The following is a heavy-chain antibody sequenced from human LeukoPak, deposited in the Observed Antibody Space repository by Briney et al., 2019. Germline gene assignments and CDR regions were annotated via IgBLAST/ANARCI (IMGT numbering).Heavy chain of an antibody. Sequence: AGRSLRLSCAASGFTFSSYGMHWVRQAPGKGLEWVAVIWYDGSNKYYADSVRGRFTISRDNSKNTLYLQMNSLRAEDTAVYYCARESAVTTKPPYYYYYYMDVWGKGTTVTVSS. D-gene: IGHD4-11*01. CDR2: IWYDGSNK. CDR3: ARESAVTTKPPYYYYYYMDV. J-gene: IGHJ6*03. V-gene: IGHV3-33*08. CDR1: GFTFSSYG.